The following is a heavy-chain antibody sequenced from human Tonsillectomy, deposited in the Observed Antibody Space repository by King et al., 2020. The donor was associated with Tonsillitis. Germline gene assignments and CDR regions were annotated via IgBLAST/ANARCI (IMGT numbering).Heavy chain of an antibody. V-gene: IGHV3-23*04. CDR3: AKERIGTYRYVGEALDI. CDR1: EFTFSSYA. Sequence: VQLVESGGGLIRPGGSLRLSCAASEFTFSSYAMTWVRQAPGKGLEWVSTITGNGGSTFYTGSVKGRFTISRDNSKNTLDLHMDNLRVEDTAIYYCAKERIGTYRYVGEALDIWGQGTMVIVAS. J-gene: IGHJ3*02. D-gene: IGHD1-26*01. CDR2: ITGNGGST.